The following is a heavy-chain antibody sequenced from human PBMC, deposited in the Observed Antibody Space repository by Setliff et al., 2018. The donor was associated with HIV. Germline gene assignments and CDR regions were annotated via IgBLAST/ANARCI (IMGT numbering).Heavy chain of an antibody. J-gene: IGHJ2*01. D-gene: IGHD3-22*01. CDR1: GFTFSSYH. CDR3: AREMPMIYWYFDL. V-gene: IGHV3-30-3*01. CDR2: ASSDGVNN. Sequence: GGSLRLSCAASGFTFSSYHMHWVRQAPGKGLAWVAVASSDGVNNLYADSVRGRFTISRDNSKNTLYLQMNSLRTEDTAVYYCAREMPMIYWYFDLWGRGTLVTVSS.